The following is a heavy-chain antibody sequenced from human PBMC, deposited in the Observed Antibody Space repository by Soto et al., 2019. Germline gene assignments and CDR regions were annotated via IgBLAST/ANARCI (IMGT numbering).Heavy chain of an antibody. CDR1: GFTFSSYS. CDR3: ARDLILSGDSSGLDY. D-gene: IGHD3-22*01. Sequence: VQLVESGGGLVKPGGSLRLSCAASGFTFSSYSMNWVRQAPGKGLEWVSSISSSSSYIYYADSVKGRFTISRDNAKNSLYLQMNSLRAEDTAVYYCARDLILSGDSSGLDYWGQGTLVTVSS. V-gene: IGHV3-21*01. J-gene: IGHJ4*02. CDR2: ISSSSSYI.